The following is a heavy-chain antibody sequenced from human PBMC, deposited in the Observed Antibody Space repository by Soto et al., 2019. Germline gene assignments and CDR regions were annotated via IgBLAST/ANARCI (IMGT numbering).Heavy chain of an antibody. CDR2: IYTRGNT. CDR1: GFSVTSDY. Sequence: QVVESGGGLVQPGGSLRLACVCSGFSVTSDYMTWIRQAPGKGLDWVSVIYTRGNTYHADSVRGRFTLSRDTSTNTLYLRKNSLKIDDTAVYYCARGPAGLDDAFDVWGPGTMVTVSS. J-gene: IGHJ3*01. CDR3: ARGPAGLDDAFDV. V-gene: IGHV3-53*04.